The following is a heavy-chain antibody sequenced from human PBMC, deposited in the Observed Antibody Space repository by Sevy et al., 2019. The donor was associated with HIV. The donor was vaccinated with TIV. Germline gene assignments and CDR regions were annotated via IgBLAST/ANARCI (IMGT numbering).Heavy chain of an antibody. Sequence: GGSLRLSCSASGFRLNTYAMHWVRQAPGKGLEWVSVISYTGNFEYYAASVKGRFTISKDNSKNTVSLQMNSLRPEDSAMYYCARDAGYTTKFHPLHWGQGTLVTVSS. CDR3: ARDAGYTTKFHPLH. CDR2: ISYTGNFE. J-gene: IGHJ4*02. V-gene: IGHV3-30*04. D-gene: IGHD5-12*01. CDR1: GFRLNTYA.